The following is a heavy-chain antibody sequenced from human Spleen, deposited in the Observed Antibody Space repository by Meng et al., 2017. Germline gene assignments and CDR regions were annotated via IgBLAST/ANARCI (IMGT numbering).Heavy chain of an antibody. Sequence: QVYLVRSGAEVKKPGASVKVSCKASGYTFPDYWLHWVRRAPGQGLEWMGRINPKSGDTHYAQRFQGRVTMTGDTSISTAYMELSGLRSDDTAMYYCARDEDISAAGKLFGDYWGQGTLVTVSS. CDR3: ARDEDISAAGKLFGDY. D-gene: IGHD6-13*01. V-gene: IGHV1-2*06. CDR1: GYTFPDYW. J-gene: IGHJ4*02. CDR2: INPKSGDT.